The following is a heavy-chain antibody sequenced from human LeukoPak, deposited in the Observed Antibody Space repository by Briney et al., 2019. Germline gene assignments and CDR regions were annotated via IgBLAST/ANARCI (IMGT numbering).Heavy chain of an antibody. CDR3: ARVNYGSGGVGAFDI. CDR2: VFYSGST. J-gene: IGHJ3*02. V-gene: IGHV4-59*01. D-gene: IGHD3-10*01. CDR1: GGSISSYY. Sequence: PSETLSLTCTVSGGSISSYYWSWIRQPPGKGLEWIGYVFYSGSTNYNPSLKSRVTISVDTSKNQFSLKLSSVTAADTAVYYCARVNYGSGGVGAFDIWGQGTMVTVSS.